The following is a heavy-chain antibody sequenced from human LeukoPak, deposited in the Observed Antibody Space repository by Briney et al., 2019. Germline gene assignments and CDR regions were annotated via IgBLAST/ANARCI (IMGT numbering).Heavy chain of an antibody. CDR3: ARAPVYCSSTSCYHNWFDP. V-gene: IGHV4-4*07. CDR2: IYTSGST. CDR1: GGSLSSYY. D-gene: IGHD2-2*01. Sequence: SETLSLTCTVSGGSLSSYYWSWIRQPAGKGLEWIGRIYTSGSTNYNPSLKSRVTMSVDTSKNQFSLKLSSVTAADTAVYYCARAPVYCSSTSCYHNWFDPWGQGTLVTVSS. J-gene: IGHJ5*02.